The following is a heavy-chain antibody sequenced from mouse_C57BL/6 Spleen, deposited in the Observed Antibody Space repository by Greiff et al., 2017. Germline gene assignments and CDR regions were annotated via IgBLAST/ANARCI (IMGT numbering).Heavy chain of an antibody. J-gene: IGHJ4*01. CDR3: AREDYGSSMDY. Sequence: QVQLKESGPELVKPGASVKISCKASGYAFSSSWMNWVKQRPGKGLEWIGRIYPGDGDTNYNGKFKGKATLTADKSSSTAYMQLSSLTSEDSAVYFCAREDYGSSMDYWGQGTSVTVSS. CDR1: GYAFSSSW. V-gene: IGHV1-82*01. CDR2: IYPGDGDT. D-gene: IGHD2-2*01.